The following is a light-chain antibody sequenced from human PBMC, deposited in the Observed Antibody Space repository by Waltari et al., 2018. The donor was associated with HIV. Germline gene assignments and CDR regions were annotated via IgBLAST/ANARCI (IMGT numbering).Light chain of an antibody. CDR1: PSLLHKNGQNY. CDR2: LCS. Sequence: DIAMIQSPDSLAVSPGEPASISCRSSPSLLHKNGQNYLDWYIQRPGQAPELLIYLCSGRASGVPDRIAGSGSGTDFILKISRVEPEDVGVYYCMHGQQTPVFGQGTKVEVK. V-gene: IGKV2-28*01. J-gene: IGKJ1*01. CDR3: MHGQQTPV.